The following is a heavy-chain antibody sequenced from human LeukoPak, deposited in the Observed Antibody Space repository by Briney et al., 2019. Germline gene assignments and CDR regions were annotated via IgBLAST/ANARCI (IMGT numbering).Heavy chain of an antibody. CDR1: GFTFSSYA. Sequence: PGGSLRLSCAASGFTFSSYAMSWVRQAPGKGLEWVGFIRSKAYGGTTEYAASVKGRFTISRDDSKSIAYLQMNSLKTEDTAVYYCTRVLNGDYGTFDYWGQGTLVTVSS. CDR2: IRSKAYGGTT. D-gene: IGHD4-17*01. V-gene: IGHV3-49*04. CDR3: TRVLNGDYGTFDY. J-gene: IGHJ4*02.